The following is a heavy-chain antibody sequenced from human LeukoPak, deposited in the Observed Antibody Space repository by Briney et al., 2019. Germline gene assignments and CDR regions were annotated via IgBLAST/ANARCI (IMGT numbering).Heavy chain of an antibody. J-gene: IGHJ4*02. CDR2: IDAYNGNT. V-gene: IGHV1-18*01. CDR1: GYTFTTYG. Sequence: ASVKVSCKASGYTFTTYGISWVRQAPGQGLEWMGWIDAYNGNTKYAQKLQGRVSMTTDTSTSTAYMELRSLRSDDTAVYYCARDYGSGSYRFDYWGQGTLVTVPS. CDR3: ARDYGSGSYRFDY. D-gene: IGHD3-10*01.